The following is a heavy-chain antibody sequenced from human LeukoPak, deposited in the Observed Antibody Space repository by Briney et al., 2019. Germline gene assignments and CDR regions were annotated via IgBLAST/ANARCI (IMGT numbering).Heavy chain of an antibody. CDR1: GFTFSTYG. Sequence: GGSLRLSCAASGFTFSTYGMHWVRQAPGKGLEWVAVTSYDGSNKYYADSLKGRFTISRYNSKNKLYLQMNSLRPEDTAVYYCAKHHCSTISCHGRSSGAFDHWGQGTLVTVSS. CDR2: TSYDGSNK. J-gene: IGHJ4*02. CDR3: AKHHCSTISCHGRSSGAFDH. D-gene: IGHD2-2*01. V-gene: IGHV3-30*18.